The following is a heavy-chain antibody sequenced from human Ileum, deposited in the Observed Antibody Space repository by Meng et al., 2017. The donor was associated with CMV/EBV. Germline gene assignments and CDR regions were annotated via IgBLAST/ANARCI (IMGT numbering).Heavy chain of an antibody. Sequence: GESLKISCAVSGFTFSNSAMHCVRQAPGKGLEWVSMISDDGSRIYHANSVKGRFTISRDNSKNTLYLQMNSLRTEDTALYYCSKDQWGGSSTLTGMDVWGQGTTVTVSS. V-gene: IGHV3-30-3*01. CDR3: SKDQWGGSSTLTGMDV. D-gene: IGHD6-6*01. CDR2: ISDDGSRI. J-gene: IGHJ6*02. CDR1: GFTFSNSA.